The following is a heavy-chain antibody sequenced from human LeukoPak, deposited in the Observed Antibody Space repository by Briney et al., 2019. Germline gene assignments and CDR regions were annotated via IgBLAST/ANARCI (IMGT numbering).Heavy chain of an antibody. J-gene: IGHJ3*02. D-gene: IGHD2-2*01. CDR2: IIPILGIA. CDR1: GGTFSSYT. CDR3: ASPRSFCGSTSCQTANGAFDI. V-gene: IGHV1-69*02. Sequence: SVKVSCKASGGTFSSYTISWVRQAPGQGLEWMGRIIPILGIANYAQKFQGRVTITADKSTSTAYMELSSLRSEDTAVYYCASPRSFCGSTSCQTANGAFDIWGQGTMVTVSS.